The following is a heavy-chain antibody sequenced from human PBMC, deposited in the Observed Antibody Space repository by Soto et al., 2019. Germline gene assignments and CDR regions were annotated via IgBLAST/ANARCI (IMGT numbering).Heavy chain of an antibody. CDR1: GGSFTGYY. Sequence: QVQLKQWGAGLLKPSETLSLTCAVNGGSFTGYYWTYIRQSPEKGLEWIGEVNHRGSTTYNPSLKSRVTISVDASNNRFSLNLSSVTAADTAVYYCARSPPFSSFRGFDVWGQGTMVTVSS. D-gene: IGHD6-6*01. CDR3: ARSPPFSSFRGFDV. CDR2: VNHRGST. J-gene: IGHJ3*01. V-gene: IGHV4-34*02.